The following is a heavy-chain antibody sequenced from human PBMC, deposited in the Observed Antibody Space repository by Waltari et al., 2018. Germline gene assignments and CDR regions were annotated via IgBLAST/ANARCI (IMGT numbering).Heavy chain of an antibody. D-gene: IGHD3-16*02. Sequence: QVQLVESGGGLVKPGGSRDLPLAALGFPSVNNSMSWIRQAPGKGLEWVSYISSSGSTIYYADSVKGRFTISRDNAKNSLYLQMNSLRAEDTAVYYCAREVALDYWGQGTLVTVSS. CDR2: ISSSGSTI. CDR1: GFPSVNNS. CDR3: AREVALDY. J-gene: IGHJ4*02. V-gene: IGHV3-11*04.